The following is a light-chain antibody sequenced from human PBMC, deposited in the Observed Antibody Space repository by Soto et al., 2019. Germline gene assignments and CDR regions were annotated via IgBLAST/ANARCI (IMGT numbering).Light chain of an antibody. CDR3: QQYDSSPLYT. J-gene: IGKJ2*01. Sequence: EIVLTQSPGTLSLSPGESATISCRASRSVTSSYLAWYQQKPGQAPRLLIYDTSSRATGIPDRFSGSASGTDFTLTVSRLEPEDFGVYYWQQYDSSPLYTFGRGTKLEIK. CDR1: RSVTSSY. CDR2: DTS. V-gene: IGKV3-20*01.